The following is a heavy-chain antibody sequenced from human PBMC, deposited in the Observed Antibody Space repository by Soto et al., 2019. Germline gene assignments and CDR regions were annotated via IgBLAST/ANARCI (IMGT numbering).Heavy chain of an antibody. CDR2: IRSRGRSL. D-gene: IGHD3-10*01. J-gene: IGHJ1*01. CDR1: GFTCSHFE. Sequence: EVQLVESGGGLVQPGGSLRLSCITSGFTCSHFEFNWVRQAPGQGLEWVSYIRSRGRSLYYADSVKGRFTLSRDDAKRSVSLQMNSLGAEETAVYYCARETSLGQTATIVCEHWGQGPLVTVSS. CDR3: ARETSLGQTATIVCEH. V-gene: IGHV3-48*03.